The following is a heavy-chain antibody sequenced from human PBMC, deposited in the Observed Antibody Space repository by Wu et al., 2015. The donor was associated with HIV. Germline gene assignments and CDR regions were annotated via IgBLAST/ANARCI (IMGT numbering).Heavy chain of an antibody. D-gene: IGHD5-18*01. CDR3: AGGGGRTSMDPFDY. Sequence: QVHLLQSGAEVKEPGSSVRVSCKVSGGTFSSYALSWVRQAPGQGLEWMGRLIPMYGTANYAQKFQGRVTITADESTSTAYMDVNTLRSEDTAVYFCAGGGGRTSMDPFDYWGQGTLVTVSS. V-gene: IGHV1-69*13. CDR1: GGTFSSYA. CDR2: LIPMYGTA. J-gene: IGHJ4*02.